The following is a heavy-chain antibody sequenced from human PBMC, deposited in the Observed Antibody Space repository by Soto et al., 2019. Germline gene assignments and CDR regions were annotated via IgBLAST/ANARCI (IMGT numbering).Heavy chain of an antibody. Sequence: EVQLVESGGGVVRPGGSLRLSCAASGFTFDDYGMSWVRQAPGKGLEWVSGINWNGGSTGYADSVKGRFTISRDNAKNSLYLQMNSLRAEDTALYYCARDWTGDGGNPYHPVLKLNYFDYWGQGTLVTVSS. J-gene: IGHJ4*02. D-gene: IGHD2-15*01. CDR3: ARDWTGDGGNPYHPVLKLNYFDY. V-gene: IGHV3-20*04. CDR2: INWNGGST. CDR1: GFTFDDYG.